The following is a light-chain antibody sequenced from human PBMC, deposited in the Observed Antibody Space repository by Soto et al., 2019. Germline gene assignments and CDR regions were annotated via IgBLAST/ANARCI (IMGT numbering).Light chain of an antibody. Sequence: QSALTQPASVSGSPGQSITISCTGTSSDLGVYNYVSWYQLHPGKAPKLMIYAVSTRTSGVSNRFSGSKSGNTASLTISGLQAEDEADYYCSSYTSRDTVIFGGGTKVTVL. CDR1: SSDLGVYNY. J-gene: IGLJ2*01. CDR3: SSYTSRDTVI. CDR2: AVS. V-gene: IGLV2-14*01.